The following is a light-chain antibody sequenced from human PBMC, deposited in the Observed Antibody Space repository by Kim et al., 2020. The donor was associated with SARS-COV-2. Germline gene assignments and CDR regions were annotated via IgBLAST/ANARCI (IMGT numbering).Light chain of an antibody. CDR3: QQYGSAPRT. V-gene: IGKV3-20*01. CDR2: VAS. CDR1: QSGSDNC. J-gene: IGKJ1*01. Sequence: PGERATPSCRASQSGSDNCLDWYQQKPGQAPRLLIYVASSRVTGIPDRFSGSGSGTDFTLTISRLEPEDFAVYYCQQYGSAPRTFGQGTKVDIK.